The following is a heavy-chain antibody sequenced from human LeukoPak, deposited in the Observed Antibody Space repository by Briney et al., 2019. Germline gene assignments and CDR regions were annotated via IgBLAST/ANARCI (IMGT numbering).Heavy chain of an antibody. J-gene: IGHJ4*02. CDR3: ASGRQLGY. V-gene: IGHV3-7*01. Sequence: GGSLRLSCAASGFGFSDYWMSWVRQAPGKGLEWVANIKQDGSEEYYVDSAKGRFTISRDNAKNSLYLQMNSLRAEDTAVYYCASGRQLGYWGQGTLVTVSS. CDR2: IKQDGSEE. CDR1: GFGFSDYW. D-gene: IGHD6-13*01.